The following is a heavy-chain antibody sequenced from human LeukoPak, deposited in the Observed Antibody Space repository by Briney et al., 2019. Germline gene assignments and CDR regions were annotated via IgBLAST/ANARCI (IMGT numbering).Heavy chain of an antibody. CDR2: MNPNSGNT. CDR1: GYAFTSFD. Sequence: ASVKVSCKASGYAFTSFDINWVRQATGQGLEWMGYMNPNSGNTNYAQKLQGRVTMTTDTTTSTAYMELRSLRSDDTAVYYCAGGYCSSTSCSEFDYWGQGTLVTVSS. V-gene: IGHV1-8*01. D-gene: IGHD2-2*01. J-gene: IGHJ4*02. CDR3: AGGYCSSTSCSEFDY.